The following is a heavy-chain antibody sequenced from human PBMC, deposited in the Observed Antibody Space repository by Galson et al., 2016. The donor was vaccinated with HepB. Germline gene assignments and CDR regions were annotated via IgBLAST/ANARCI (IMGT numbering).Heavy chain of an antibody. CDR2: IYHSGIT. CDR3: ARDTYFYDGSGLDY. J-gene: IGHJ4*02. V-gene: IGHV4-39*01. Sequence: SETLSLTCTVSGGSITSGNYYWAWIRQPPGKGLEWIGTIYHSGITYYNPSPKSRVTVSVDTSKNQFSLKMNSVTAADTAVYYCARDTYFYDGSGLDYWGQGTLVTVSS. CDR1: GGSITSGNYY. D-gene: IGHD3-22*01.